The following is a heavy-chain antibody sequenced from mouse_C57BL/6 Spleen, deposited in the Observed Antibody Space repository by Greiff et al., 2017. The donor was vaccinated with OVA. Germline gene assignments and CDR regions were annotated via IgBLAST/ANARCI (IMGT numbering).Heavy chain of an antibody. CDR3: ARYDGNSPHAKDY. CDR1: GYTFTSYW. J-gene: IGHJ4*01. D-gene: IGHD2-3*01. CDR2: INPSNGGT. Sequence: QVQLQQPGTELVKPGASVKLSCKASGYTFTSYWMHWVKQRPGQGLEWIGNINPSNGGTNYNEKFKSKATLTVDKSSSTAYMQLSSLASEDSAVYYCARYDGNSPHAKDYWGQGTSVTVSS. V-gene: IGHV1-53*01.